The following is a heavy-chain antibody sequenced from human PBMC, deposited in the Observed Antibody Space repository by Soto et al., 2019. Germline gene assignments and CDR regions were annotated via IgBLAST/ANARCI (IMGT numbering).Heavy chain of an antibody. V-gene: IGHV3-7*01. D-gene: IGHD3-3*01. Sequence: AGSVTPSCSASGFISRRLWMAWGRQGPGKGREGVVTIKRDGRKKNYLDSVEGRFTSARYDVEDSMPLQMSRLGGEDTDVYFSVRDLDGYGGFDYWGLGTPVTVSS. J-gene: IGHJ4*02. CDR3: VRDLDGYGGFDY. CDR2: IKRDGRKK. CDR1: GFISRRLW.